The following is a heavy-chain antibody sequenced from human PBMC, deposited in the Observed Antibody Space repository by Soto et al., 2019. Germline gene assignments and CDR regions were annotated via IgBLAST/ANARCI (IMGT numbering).Heavy chain of an antibody. CDR1: GFTFDDYA. V-gene: IGHV3-9*01. D-gene: IGHD3-3*01. J-gene: IGHJ4*02. CDR3: AKRRSYDFWSGPFDS. CDR2: ITWNSGSV. Sequence: DVQLVESGGGLVQPGRSLRLSCAASGFTFDDYAMHWVRQAPGKGLEWVSGITWNSGSVDYADSVKGRFTISRDNAKNSLYLQMNSLRAEDTALYYCAKRRSYDFWSGPFDSWGQGTLVTVSS.